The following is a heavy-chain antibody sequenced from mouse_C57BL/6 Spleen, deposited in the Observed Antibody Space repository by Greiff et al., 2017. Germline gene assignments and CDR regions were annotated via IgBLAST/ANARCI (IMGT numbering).Heavy chain of an antibody. CDR1: GFTFTDYY. CDR3: AIHLWTLWCFDL. V-gene: IGHV7-3*01. Sequence: EVKLQESGGGLVQPGASLSLSCAASGFTFTDYYMSWVRQPPGKALEWLGFIGNKANGYTTQYSAAVKGRYTISRDNSQSILYLQMNALSAEVSATYYCAIHLWTLWCFDLWGTGTTVTVSS. J-gene: IGHJ1*03. CDR2: IGNKANGYTT.